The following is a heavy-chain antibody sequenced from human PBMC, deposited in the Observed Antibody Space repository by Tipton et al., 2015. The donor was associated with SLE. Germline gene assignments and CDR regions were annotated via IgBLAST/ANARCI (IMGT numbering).Heavy chain of an antibody. J-gene: IGHJ6*03. V-gene: IGHV4-59*01. CDR2: IYYSGRT. CDR3: ARAGAVFAYYFSTGV. Sequence: TLSLTCTVSGGSISSYYWSWIRQPPGKGLEWIGYIYYSGRTNYNPSLKSRVTISVDTSKNQFSLKLSSVTAADTAVYYCARAGAVFAYYFSTGVWGTGTTVTVSS. D-gene: IGHD1-26*01. CDR1: GGSISSYY.